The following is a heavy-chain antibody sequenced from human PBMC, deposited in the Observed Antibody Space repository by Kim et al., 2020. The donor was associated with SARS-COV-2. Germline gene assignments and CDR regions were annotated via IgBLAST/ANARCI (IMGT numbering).Heavy chain of an antibody. V-gene: IGHV3-53*01. CDR2: IYSGGST. CDR3: ARDRGGPVAGTNDC. CDR1: GFTVSSNY. Sequence: GGSLRLSCAASGFTVSSNYMNWVRQAPGKGLEWVSLIYSGGSTYYADSVKGRFTVSRDNSKNTLYLQMNGLRAEDTAVYYCARDRGGPVAGTNDCWGQGTLVTVSS. D-gene: IGHD6-19*01. J-gene: IGHJ4*02.